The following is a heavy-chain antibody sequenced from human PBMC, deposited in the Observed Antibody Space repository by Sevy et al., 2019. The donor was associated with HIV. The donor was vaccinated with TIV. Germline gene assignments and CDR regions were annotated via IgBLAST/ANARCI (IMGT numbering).Heavy chain of an antibody. CDR2: INPNSGGK. D-gene: IGHD3-10*01. J-gene: IGHJ3*02. CDR1: GYTFTGYY. Sequence: ASVKVSCKASGYTFTGYYMHWVRQAPGQGLEWMGWINPNSGGKNYAQKFQDRVTMTRDTSISTAYMELSRLRSDDTAVYYCARVISRAGDAFDIWGQGTMVTVSS. V-gene: IGHV1-2*02. CDR3: ARVISRAGDAFDI.